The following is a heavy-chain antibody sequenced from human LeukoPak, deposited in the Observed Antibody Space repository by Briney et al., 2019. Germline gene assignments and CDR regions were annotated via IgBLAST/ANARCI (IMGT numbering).Heavy chain of an antibody. J-gene: IGHJ4*02. CDR2: ISSSGSTI. CDR3: ARVCNSFCVTSGGDY. Sequence: GSLRLSCAASGFTFSSYEMNWVRQAPGKGLEWVSYISSSGSTIYYADSVKGRFTISRDNAKNSLYLQMNSLRAEDTAVYYCARVCNSFCVTSGGDYWGQGTLVTVSS. CDR1: GFTFSSYE. D-gene: IGHD2/OR15-2a*01. V-gene: IGHV3-48*03.